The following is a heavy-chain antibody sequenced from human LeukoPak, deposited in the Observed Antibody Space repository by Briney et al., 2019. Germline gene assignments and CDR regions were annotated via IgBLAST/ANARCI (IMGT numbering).Heavy chain of an antibody. CDR1: GFTFNSFF. CDR3: VRDLGPSRHYFEY. J-gene: IGHJ4*02. D-gene: IGHD7-27*01. V-gene: IGHV3-7*01. CDR2: ISQDGTET. Sequence: PGGSLRLSCAASGFTFNSFFLNWVRLTPGRELEWVACISQDGTETFYMDSVRGRFTISRDNTKNSLYLHMNSLRAEDTAVYFCVRDLGPSRHYFEYWGQGALVTVSS.